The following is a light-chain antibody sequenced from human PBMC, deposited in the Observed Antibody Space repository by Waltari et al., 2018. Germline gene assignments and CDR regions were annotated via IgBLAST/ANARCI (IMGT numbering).Light chain of an antibody. CDR3: XXXDXXGTXXXV. CDR2: KDX. V-gene: IGLV3-25*03. CDR1: ALPKPX. J-gene: IGLJ2*01. Sequence: XXXXXPPSVXVSPGQTARITCSGDALPKPXXYWYQQXPGQAPVRVVYKDXXXPSGIPEXXSXXXXGTTVXXTISGVQAXDEADYYXXXXDXXGTXXXVFGXGXXXTVL.